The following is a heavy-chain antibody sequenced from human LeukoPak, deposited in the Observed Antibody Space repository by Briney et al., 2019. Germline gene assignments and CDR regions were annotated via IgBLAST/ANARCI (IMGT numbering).Heavy chain of an antibody. CDR2: VSYDGSNK. CDR1: GFTFSNYA. J-gene: IGHJ4*02. Sequence: GGSLRLSCAASGFTFSNYAMHWVRQAPGKGLEWVAVVSYDGSNKYYADSVKGRFTISRDNSKNTLYLQMNSLRAEDAAVYYCARDVGSSWYKCSDYWGQGTLVTVSS. D-gene: IGHD6-13*01. CDR3: ARDVGSSWYKCSDY. V-gene: IGHV3-30-3*01.